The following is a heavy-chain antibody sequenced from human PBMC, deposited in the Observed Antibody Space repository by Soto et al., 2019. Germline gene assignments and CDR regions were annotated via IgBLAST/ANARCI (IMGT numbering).Heavy chain of an antibody. J-gene: IGHJ4*02. CDR1: GFTFSSYG. Sequence: QVQLVESGGGVVQPGRSLRLSCAASGFTFSSYGMHWVRRAPGKGLEWVAVISYDGSNKYYADSVKGRFTISRDNSKNTLYLQMNSLRAEDTAVYYCVKEGALYSGSYYYFDYWGQGTLVTVSS. D-gene: IGHD1-26*01. V-gene: IGHV3-30*18. CDR3: VKEGALYSGSYYYFDY. CDR2: ISYDGSNK.